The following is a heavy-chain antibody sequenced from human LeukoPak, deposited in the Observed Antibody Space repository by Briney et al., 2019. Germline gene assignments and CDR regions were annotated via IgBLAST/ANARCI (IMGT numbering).Heavy chain of an antibody. Sequence: GGSLRLSCAASGFTFSSYGMHWVRQAPGKGLEWVAVISYDGSNKYYADSVKGRFTISRDNSKNTLYLQMNSLRAEDTAVYYCARRFLGLNYFDYWGQGTLVTVSS. J-gene: IGHJ4*02. CDR3: ARRFLGLNYFDY. D-gene: IGHD3-3*01. CDR2: ISYDGSNK. CDR1: GFTFSSYG. V-gene: IGHV3-30*03.